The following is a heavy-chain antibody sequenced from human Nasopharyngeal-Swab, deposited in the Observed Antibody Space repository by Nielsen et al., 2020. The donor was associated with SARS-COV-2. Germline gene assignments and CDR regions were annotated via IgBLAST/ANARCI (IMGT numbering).Heavy chain of an antibody. D-gene: IGHD1-26*01. CDR2: ISISGATT. Sequence: GESPNTSCSAPGSTFSNSALCWVRPAPGKGLELVSAISISGATTFYADSVRGRITISRDNDRNTVYLQMSSLTVEDTAIYYCAKGEVPNDYWGQGTLVTVSS. CDR3: AKGEVPNDY. J-gene: IGHJ4*02. CDR1: GSTFSNSA. V-gene: IGHV3-23*01.